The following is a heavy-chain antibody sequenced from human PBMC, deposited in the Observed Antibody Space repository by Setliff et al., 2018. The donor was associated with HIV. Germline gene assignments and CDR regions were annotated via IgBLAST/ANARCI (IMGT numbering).Heavy chain of an antibody. D-gene: IGHD3-22*01. J-gene: IGHJ4*02. CDR1: GGSISSHY. CDR2: IYYSGST. CDR3: FLFYDDRSGFYWD. V-gene: IGHV4-59*11. Sequence: PSETLSLTCTVSGGSISSHYWSWIRQPPGKGLEWIGSIYYSGSTNYNPSLKSRVTISVDTSKNQFSLKLKSVTAADTAVYYCFLFYDDRSGFYWDWGQGTPVTVSS.